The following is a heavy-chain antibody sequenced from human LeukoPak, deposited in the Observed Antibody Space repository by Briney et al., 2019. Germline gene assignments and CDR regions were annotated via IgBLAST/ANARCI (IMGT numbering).Heavy chain of an antibody. Sequence: GSLRLSCAASGFTFSRYAMHWVRQAPGKGLEWVAVSSHDGNNKYYADSVKGRFTSSRDNSKNTLYLQMNSLRVEDTAIYYCAKYGGPPESAVTTYYYYGMDVWGQGTTVTVSS. CDR2: SSHDGNNK. J-gene: IGHJ6*02. CDR3: AKYGGPPESAVTTYYYYGMDV. D-gene: IGHD4-17*01. V-gene: IGHV3-30-3*02. CDR1: GFTFSRYA.